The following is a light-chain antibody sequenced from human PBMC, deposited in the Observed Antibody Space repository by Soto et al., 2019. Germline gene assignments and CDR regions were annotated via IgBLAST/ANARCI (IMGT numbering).Light chain of an antibody. Sequence: EIILTQSPDNLSLSPGERATLSCRASQTVSSNYLAWCQQRPGQAPRLLIYGASTRAAGIPDRFSGSGSETEFTLTISGLQSEDFAVYSCQQYDKWPITFGQGTRLEIK. CDR1: QTVSSN. CDR2: GAS. CDR3: QQYDKWPIT. J-gene: IGKJ5*01. V-gene: IGKV3D-15*01.